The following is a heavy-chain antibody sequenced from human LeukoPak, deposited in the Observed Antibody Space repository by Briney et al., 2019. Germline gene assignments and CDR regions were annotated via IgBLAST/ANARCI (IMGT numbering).Heavy chain of an antibody. J-gene: IGHJ6*03. CDR3: ARDGVLRYFDSYYYYIDV. Sequence: GGSLRLSCAASGFTFTTYWMSWVRQAPGKGLEWVSYISNIGSPIYYADSVKGRFTISRDNANNSLYLQMNSLRAEDTAVYYCARDGVLRYFDSYYYYIDVWGKGTTVTISS. CDR2: ISNIGSPI. D-gene: IGHD3-9*01. V-gene: IGHV3-11*01. CDR1: GFTFTTYW.